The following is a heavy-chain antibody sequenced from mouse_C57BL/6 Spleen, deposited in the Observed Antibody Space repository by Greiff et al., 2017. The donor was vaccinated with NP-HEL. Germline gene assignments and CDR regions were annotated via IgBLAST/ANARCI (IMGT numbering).Heavy chain of an antibody. CDR3: ARCLYDYYFDY. CDR1: GYTFTSYW. D-gene: IGHD2-3*01. Sequence: VQLQQSGAELVMPGASVKLSCKASGYTFTSYWMHWVKQRPGQGLEWIGEIDPSDSYTNYNQKFKGKSTLTVDKSSSTAYMQLSSLTSEDSAVYYCARCLYDYYFDYWGHSTTLTVSS. V-gene: IGHV1-69*01. J-gene: IGHJ2*01. CDR2: IDPSDSYT.